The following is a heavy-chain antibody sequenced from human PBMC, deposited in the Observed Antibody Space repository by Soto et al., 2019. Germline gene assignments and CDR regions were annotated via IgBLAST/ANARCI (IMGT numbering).Heavy chain of an antibody. CDR3: ARVALPGRNYYYYYGMDV. CDR2: IYPGDSDT. V-gene: IGHV5-51*01. CDR1: GYSFTSYW. J-gene: IGHJ6*02. D-gene: IGHD3-10*01. Sequence: HGESLKISCKGSGYSFTSYWIGWVRQMPGKGLEWMGIIYPGDSDTRYSPSFQGQVTISADKSISTAYLQWSSLKASDTAMYYCARVALPGRNYYYYYGMDVWGQGTTVTVPS.